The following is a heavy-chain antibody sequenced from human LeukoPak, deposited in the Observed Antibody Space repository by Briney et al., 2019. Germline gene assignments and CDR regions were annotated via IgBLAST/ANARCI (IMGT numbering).Heavy chain of an antibody. CDR1: GFAFSSYA. CDR2: ISGSGGST. CDR3: ARDPQVYGDFDNWFDP. Sequence: GGSLRLSCAASGFAFSSYAMSWVRQAPGKGLEWVSAISGSGGSTYYADSVKGRFTISRDNSKNTLYLQMNSLRAEDTAVYYCARDPQVYGDFDNWFDPWGQGTLVTVSS. V-gene: IGHV3-23*01. D-gene: IGHD4-17*01. J-gene: IGHJ5*02.